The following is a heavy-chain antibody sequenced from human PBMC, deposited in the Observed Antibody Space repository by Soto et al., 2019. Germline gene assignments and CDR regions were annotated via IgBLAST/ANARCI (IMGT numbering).Heavy chain of an antibody. CDR2: ISYDGSNK. J-gene: IGHJ4*02. CDR1: GSTFSSYG. Sequence: GGSLRLSCAASGSTFSSYGMHWVRQDPGKGLEWVSFISYDGSNKYYAYSVKVRFTIYIDNSKNTLYLQMNSLRAEDTAVYYCAKGKQGPYGEYSHXWGQGTLVTVSX. CDR3: AKGKQGPYGEYSHX. V-gene: IGHV3-30*18. D-gene: IGHD4-17*01.